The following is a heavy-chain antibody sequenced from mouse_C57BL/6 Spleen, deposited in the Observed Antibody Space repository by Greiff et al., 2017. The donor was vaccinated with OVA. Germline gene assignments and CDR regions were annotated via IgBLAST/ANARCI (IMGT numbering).Heavy chain of an antibody. CDR3: ARHGGYYYGSSYSAMDY. CDR2: ISYSGST. J-gene: IGHJ4*01. Sequence: DVKLQESGPGLAKPSQTLSLTCSVTGYSITSDYWNWIRKFPGNKLEYMGYISYSGSTYYNPSLKSRISITRDTSKNQYYLQLNSVTTEDTATYYCARHGGYYYGSSYSAMDYWGQGTSVTVSS. V-gene: IGHV3-8*01. D-gene: IGHD1-1*01. CDR1: GYSITSDY.